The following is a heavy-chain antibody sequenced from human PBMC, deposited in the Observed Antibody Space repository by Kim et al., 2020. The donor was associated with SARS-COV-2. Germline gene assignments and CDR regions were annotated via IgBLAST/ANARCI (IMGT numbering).Heavy chain of an antibody. CDR3: ARDCWRSDAFDI. CDR2: INHSGST. V-gene: IGHV4-34*01. D-gene: IGHD2-21*02. Sequence: SETLSLTCAVYGGSFSGYYWSWIRQPPGKGLEWIGEINHSGSTNYNPSLKSRVTISVDTSKNQFSLKLSSVTAADTAVYYCARDCWRSDAFDIWGQGTMVTVSS. J-gene: IGHJ3*02. CDR1: GGSFSGYY.